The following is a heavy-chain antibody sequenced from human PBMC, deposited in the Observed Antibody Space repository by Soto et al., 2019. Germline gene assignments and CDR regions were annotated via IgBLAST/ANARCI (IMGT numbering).Heavy chain of an antibody. D-gene: IGHD3-16*01. V-gene: IGHV4-59*01. CDR3: ASSLGGTFGY. J-gene: IGHJ4*02. Sequence: QVQLQESGPGLVKPSETLSLTCTVSGGSISSYYWSWIRQPPGKGLEWIGYIYYSGSTNYNPSLKRRVTIAVDTFKNQFSLKLSSVTAADTAVYYGASSLGGTFGYWGPGTLVTVSS. CDR2: IYYSGST. CDR1: GGSISSYY.